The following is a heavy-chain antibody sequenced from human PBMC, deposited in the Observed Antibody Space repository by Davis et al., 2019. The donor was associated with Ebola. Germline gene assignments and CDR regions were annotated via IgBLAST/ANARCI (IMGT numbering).Heavy chain of an antibody. Sequence: PSETLSLTCAVYGGSFSGYYWSWIRQSPGKGLEWIAEINHSGSTNFNPSLKSRVSISVDTSKNQFSLKLTSVTAADTAVYYCARHSGSYGYYFDYWGRGTLVTVSS. V-gene: IGHV4-34*01. CDR1: GGSFSGYY. D-gene: IGHD1-26*01. CDR2: INHSGST. J-gene: IGHJ4*02. CDR3: ARHSGSYGYYFDY.